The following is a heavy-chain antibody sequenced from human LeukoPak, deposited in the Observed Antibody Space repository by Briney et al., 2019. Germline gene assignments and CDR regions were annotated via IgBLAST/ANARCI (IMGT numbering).Heavy chain of an antibody. J-gene: IGHJ4*02. Sequence: PSETLSLTCTVSGGSISGYYWSWIRQPPGKGLEWIGYIYYSGSTNYNPSLKSRVTISVDTSKSQFSLKLSSVTAADTAVYYCARGQIVLDYWGQGTLVTVSS. CDR2: IYYSGST. V-gene: IGHV4-59*01. CDR3: ARGQIVLDY. CDR1: GGSISGYY. D-gene: IGHD6-6*01.